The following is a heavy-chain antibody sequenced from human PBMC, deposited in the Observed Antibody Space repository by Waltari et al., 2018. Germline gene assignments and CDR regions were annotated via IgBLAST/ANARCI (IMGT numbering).Heavy chain of an antibody. CDR1: GYTFTRYG. J-gene: IGHJ4*02. CDR3: ARGAPYGDYLPCDY. D-gene: IGHD4-17*01. CDR2: VSPHNGDT. V-gene: IGHV1-18*04. Sequence: QVQLVQSGAEVEKPGASVKVSCKAIGYTFTRYGISWVRQAPGHGLEWMGWVSPHNGDTDYPQKFQGRVTMATDTFMNTAYMELRSLRPADTAGYYCARGAPYGDYLPCDYWGQGTLVTVSS.